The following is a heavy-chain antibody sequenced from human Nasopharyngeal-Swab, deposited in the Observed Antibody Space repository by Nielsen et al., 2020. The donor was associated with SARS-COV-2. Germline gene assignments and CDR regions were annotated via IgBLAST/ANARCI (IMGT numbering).Heavy chain of an antibody. CDR3: ATSRGGGAYNYVLDY. CDR2: IWYDGSNK. D-gene: IGHD3-16*01. CDR1: GFTFSAYG. J-gene: IGHJ4*02. V-gene: IGHV3-30*02. Sequence: GESLKISCAASGFTFSAYGMHWVRQAPGNGLDWVAFIWYDGSNKYYADPVKGRFTISRDNSNNTLSLQMNGLRAEDTAVYYCATSRGGGAYNYVLDYWGQGTLVTVYS.